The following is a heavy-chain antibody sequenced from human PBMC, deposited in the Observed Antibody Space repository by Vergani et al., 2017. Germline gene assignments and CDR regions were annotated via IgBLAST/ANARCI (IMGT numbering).Heavy chain of an antibody. CDR3: ARDRKDYYDSSGSV. Sequence: EVQLVESGGGLVKPGGSLRLSCAASGFTFSIYSMNWVRQAPGKGLEWVSSISSSSSYIYYADSVKGRFTISRDNAKNSLYLQMNSLRAEDTAVYYCARDRKDYYDSSGSVWGQGTLVTVSS. CDR2: ISSSSSYI. D-gene: IGHD3-22*01. J-gene: IGHJ4*02. V-gene: IGHV3-21*01. CDR1: GFTFSIYS.